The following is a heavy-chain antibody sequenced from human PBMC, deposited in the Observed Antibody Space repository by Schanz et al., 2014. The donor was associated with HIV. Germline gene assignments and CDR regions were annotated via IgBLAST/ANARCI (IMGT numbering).Heavy chain of an antibody. J-gene: IGHJ4*02. CDR1: GFTFRRHG. Sequence: QVQLVESGGGVVQPGRSLRLSCAASGFTFRRHGMHWVRQAPGKGLEWVALISFDGATRSYVDSVQGRFTISRDNVKNTVSLQMSSLRIEDTARYYCAKRGVAAEFDYWGQGTLVTVSS. D-gene: IGHD6-19*01. V-gene: IGHV3-30*18. CDR2: ISFDGATR. CDR3: AKRGVAAEFDY.